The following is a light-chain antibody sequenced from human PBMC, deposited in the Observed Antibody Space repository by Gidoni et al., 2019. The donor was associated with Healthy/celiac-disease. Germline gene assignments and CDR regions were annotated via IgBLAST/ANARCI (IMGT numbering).Light chain of an antibody. Sequence: SYALPQPPSVSVSPGQTARITCSGDALPKQYAYWYQQKPGQAPVLVIYKDSERPSGIPERFSGSSSGTTGTLTISGVQAEDEADYYCQSADSSGTVVFGGGTKMTVL. CDR1: ALPKQY. J-gene: IGLJ2*01. CDR3: QSADSSGTVV. V-gene: IGLV3-25*03. CDR2: KDS.